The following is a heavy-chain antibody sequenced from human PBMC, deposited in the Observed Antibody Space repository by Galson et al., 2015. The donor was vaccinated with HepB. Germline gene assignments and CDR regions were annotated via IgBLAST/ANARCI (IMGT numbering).Heavy chain of an antibody. D-gene: IGHD3-9*01. CDR1: GGTFSSYS. V-gene: IGHV1-69*13. CDR3: ARASTWDTIEYFDY. J-gene: IGHJ4*02. Sequence: SVKVSCKASGGTFSSYSISWVRQAPGQGLEWMGGIIPIFGTANYAQKFQGRVTITADESTNTAYMELSSLRSEDTAVYYCARASTWDTIEYFDYWGQGTLVTVSS. CDR2: IIPIFGTA.